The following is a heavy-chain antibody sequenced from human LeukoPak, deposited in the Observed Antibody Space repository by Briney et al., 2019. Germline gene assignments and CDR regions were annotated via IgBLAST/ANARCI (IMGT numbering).Heavy chain of an antibody. D-gene: IGHD1-1*01. J-gene: IGHJ4*02. CDR3: ARHHAEILVPND. CDR1: GGYIISRSHY. Sequence: SETLSLTCTVSGGYIISRSHYWAWIRQPPGKGLEWIGSVYYSGNTYYNPSLKTRATIDTPTSKNQFSLTLSSVTAADTAVYYCARHHAEILVPNDWGQGTLVTVSS. CDR2: VYYSGNT. V-gene: IGHV4-39*01.